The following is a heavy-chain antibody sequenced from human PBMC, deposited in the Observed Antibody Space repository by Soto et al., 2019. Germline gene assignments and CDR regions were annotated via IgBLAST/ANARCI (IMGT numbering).Heavy chain of an antibody. J-gene: IGHJ4*02. CDR3: AKDQFTMVRAPNPFYFYY. CDR2: ISGSSGST. CDR1: GFSLSSYS. V-gene: IGHV3-21*04. Sequence: GGSLTLSCAASGFSLSSYSLNWVRQAPGKGLEWVSCISGSSGSTDYADSVKGRFTISRDNAKNSLYLQMNSLRAQDTAVYYCAKDQFTMVRAPNPFYFYYWGQGTLVTVSS. D-gene: IGHD3-10*01.